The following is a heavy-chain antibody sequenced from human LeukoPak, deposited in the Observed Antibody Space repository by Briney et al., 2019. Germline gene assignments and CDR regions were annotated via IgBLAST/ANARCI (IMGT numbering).Heavy chain of an antibody. J-gene: IGHJ4*02. D-gene: IGHD3-9*01. V-gene: IGHV3-23*01. Sequence: GGSLRLSCAASGFTFSSYAISWVRQAPRNGLEWVSAIIGIGGSTYYADSVKGRFTNSRDNSKNTLYLQMNSLRAEDTAVYYCAKAMVYYDILTGYYGGAFDYWGQGTLVTVSS. CDR3: AKAMVYYDILTGYYGGAFDY. CDR1: GFTFSSYA. CDR2: IIGIGGST.